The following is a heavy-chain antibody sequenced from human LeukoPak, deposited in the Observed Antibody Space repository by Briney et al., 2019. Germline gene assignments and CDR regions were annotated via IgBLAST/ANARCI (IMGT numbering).Heavy chain of an antibody. CDR2: ISSSSSYI. J-gene: IGHJ6*02. Sequence: GGSLRLSCAASGFTFSSYSMNWVRQAPGKGLEWVSSISSSSSYIYYADSVRGRFTISRDNAKNSLYLQMNSLRAEDKAVYYCARVLAVTSGDYYGMDVWGQGTTVTVSS. CDR1: GFTFSSYS. CDR3: ARVLAVTSGDYYGMDV. V-gene: IGHV3-21*01. D-gene: IGHD2-21*02.